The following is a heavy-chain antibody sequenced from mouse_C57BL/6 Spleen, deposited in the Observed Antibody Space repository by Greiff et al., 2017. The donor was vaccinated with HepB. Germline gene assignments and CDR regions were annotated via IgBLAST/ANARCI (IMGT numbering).Heavy chain of an antibody. J-gene: IGHJ4*01. CDR3: TRVGIYYGNYVMDY. Sequence: DVMLVESGEGLVKPGGSLKLSCAASGFTFSSYAMSWVRQTPEKRLEWVAYISSGGDYIYYADTVKGRFTISRDNARNTLYLQMSSLKSEDTAMYYCTRVGIYYGNYVMDYWGQGTSVTVSS. CDR1: GFTFSSYA. D-gene: IGHD2-1*01. V-gene: IGHV5-9-1*02. CDR2: ISSGGDYI.